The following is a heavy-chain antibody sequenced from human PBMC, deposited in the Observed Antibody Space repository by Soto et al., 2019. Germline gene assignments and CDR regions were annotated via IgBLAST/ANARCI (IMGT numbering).Heavy chain of an antibody. CDR2: ISGSGGST. J-gene: IGHJ6*02. Sequence: PGGSLRLSCAASGFTFSSYAMSWVRQAPGKGLEWVSAISGSGGSTYYADSVKGRFTISRDNSKSTLYLQMNSLRAEDTAVYYCAKEGRCSSTSCYLGYYYYGMDVWGQGTTVTVSS. CDR3: AKEGRCSSTSCYLGYYYYGMDV. V-gene: IGHV3-23*01. CDR1: GFTFSSYA. D-gene: IGHD2-2*01.